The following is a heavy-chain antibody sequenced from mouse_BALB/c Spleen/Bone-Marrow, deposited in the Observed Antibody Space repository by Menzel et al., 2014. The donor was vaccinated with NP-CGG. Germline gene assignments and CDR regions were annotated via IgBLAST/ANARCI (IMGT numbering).Heavy chain of an antibody. J-gene: IGHJ1*01. CDR2: ISNKAKGNTP. CDR1: GFTFTDYY. D-gene: IGHD1-1*02. V-gene: IGHV7-3*02. CDR3: ARDRNNDNYYDSDV. Sequence: EVHLVESGGGLVQPGGSLRLSCATSGFTFTDYYMSWVRQSPGKALEWLGFISNKAKGNTPEYILSVKGRFTISKDNSQTIFLLQMSPLSAEYSVYYCGARDRNNDNYYDSDVWGAGTSVTVSS.